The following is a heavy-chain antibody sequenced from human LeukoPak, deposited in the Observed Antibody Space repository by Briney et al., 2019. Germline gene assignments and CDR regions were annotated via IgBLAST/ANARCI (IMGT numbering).Heavy chain of an antibody. D-gene: IGHD1-26*01. CDR3: TRESGAFSPFGF. Sequence: SETLSLTCAVSGGSILTTNWWRWVRQPPGKGLEWIGEVHLSGASNYNPSLKSRVNMSIDKSKNQSSLELTSVTAADTAIYYCTRESGAFSPFGFWGQGTLVTVSS. CDR1: GGSILTTNW. V-gene: IGHV4-4*02. CDR2: VHLSGAS. J-gene: IGHJ4*02.